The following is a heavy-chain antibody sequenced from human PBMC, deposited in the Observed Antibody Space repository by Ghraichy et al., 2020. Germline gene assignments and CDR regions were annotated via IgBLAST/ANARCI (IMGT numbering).Heavy chain of an antibody. D-gene: IGHD3-22*01. CDR2: IRYDGSNK. CDR1: GFTFSSYG. CDR3: AKGFDRTMIVVVTTTDWYFDL. Sequence: GGSLRLSCAASGFTFSSYGMHWVRQAPGKGLEWVAFIRYDGSNKYYADSVKGRFTISRDNSKNTLYLQMNSLRAEDTAVYYCAKGFDRTMIVVVTTTDWYFDLWGRGTLVTVSS. J-gene: IGHJ2*01. V-gene: IGHV3-30*02.